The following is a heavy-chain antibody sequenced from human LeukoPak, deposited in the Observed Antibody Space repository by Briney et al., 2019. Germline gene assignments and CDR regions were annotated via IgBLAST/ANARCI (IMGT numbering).Heavy chain of an antibody. CDR3: ARDLYRIVVVPHYFDY. D-gene: IGHD3-22*01. V-gene: IGHV3-23*01. Sequence: PGGSLRLSCAASGFTFNTYGMSWVRQAPGKGLEWVSGISGSGGATYYADSVKGRFTISRDNSKNTLYLQMNSLRAEDTAVYYCARDLYRIVVVPHYFDYWGQGTLVTVSS. CDR1: GFTFNTYG. J-gene: IGHJ4*02. CDR2: ISGSGGAT.